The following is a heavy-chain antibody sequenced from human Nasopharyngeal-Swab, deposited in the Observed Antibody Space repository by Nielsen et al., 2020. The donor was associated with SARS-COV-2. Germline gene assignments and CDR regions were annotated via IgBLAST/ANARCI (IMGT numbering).Heavy chain of an antibody. J-gene: IGHJ4*02. CDR2: ISGSGGST. Sequence: ETLSLTCTVSGGSISSSSYYWGWVRQAPGKGLEWVSAISGSGGSTYYADSVKGRFTISRDNSKNTLYLQMNSLRAEDTAVYYCAKICGGSGGSCSLDYWGQGTLVTVSS. D-gene: IGHD2-15*01. CDR3: AKICGGSGGSCSLDY. V-gene: IGHV3-23*01. CDR1: GGSISSSSYY.